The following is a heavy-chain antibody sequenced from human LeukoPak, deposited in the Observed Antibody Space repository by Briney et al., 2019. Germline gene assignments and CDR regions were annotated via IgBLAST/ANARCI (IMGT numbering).Heavy chain of an antibody. CDR2: IYSGGST. D-gene: IGHD1-14*01. J-gene: IGHJ4*02. Sequence: GGSLRLSCAASGFTVSSNYMSWVRQAPGKGLEWVSVIYSGGSTYSADSVKGRFTISRDNSKNTLYLQMSGLRAEDTAVYYCVKITSVTGGDCWGQGTRLTVSS. V-gene: IGHV3-66*01. CDR3: VKITSVTGGDC. CDR1: GFTVSSNY.